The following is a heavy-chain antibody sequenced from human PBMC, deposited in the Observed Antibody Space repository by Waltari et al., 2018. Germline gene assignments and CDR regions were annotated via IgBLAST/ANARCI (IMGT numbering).Heavy chain of an antibody. D-gene: IGHD3-3*01. CDR2: ISFDESNE. V-gene: IGHV3-30*18. CDR1: AFSFSIYA. J-gene: IGHJ6*03. CDR3: AKGGHYDFWSGYYMDV. Sequence: QVQLVESGGGVVQPGMSLRLSCAASAFSFSIYALHWVRQAPGKGLEWLAVISFDESNEYYADSVKGRFTISKDSSKNTLYLQMSSLRPDDTAVYYCAKGGHYDFWSGYYMDVWGKGTTVTVSS.